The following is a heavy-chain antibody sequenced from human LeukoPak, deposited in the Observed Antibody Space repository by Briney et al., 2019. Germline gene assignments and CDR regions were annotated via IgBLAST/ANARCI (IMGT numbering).Heavy chain of an antibody. CDR2: IGTAGDT. Sequence: PGGSLRLSCAASGFTFSSYHMHWVRHATGKGLEWVSGIGTAGDTYYAGSVKGRFTISRGNAKNSFYLQMNSLRPGDTAVYYCARVSGSGSYYYDFWGQGILVTVSS. J-gene: IGHJ4*02. D-gene: IGHD3-10*01. CDR1: GFTFSSYH. V-gene: IGHV3-13*04. CDR3: ARVSGSGSYYYDF.